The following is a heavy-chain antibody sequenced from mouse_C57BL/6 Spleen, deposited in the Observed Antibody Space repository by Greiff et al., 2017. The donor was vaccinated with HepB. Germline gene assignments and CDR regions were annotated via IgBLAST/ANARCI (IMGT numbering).Heavy chain of an antibody. Sequence: VKLQESGAELVRPGASVTLSCKASGYTFTDYEMHWVKQTPVHGLEWIGAIDPETGGTAYNQKFKGKAILTADKSSSTAYMELRSLTSEDSAVYYCTRREGSPWGQGTSVTVSS. CDR1: GYTFTDYE. V-gene: IGHV1-15*01. J-gene: IGHJ4*01. CDR3: TRREGSP. CDR2: IDPETGGT.